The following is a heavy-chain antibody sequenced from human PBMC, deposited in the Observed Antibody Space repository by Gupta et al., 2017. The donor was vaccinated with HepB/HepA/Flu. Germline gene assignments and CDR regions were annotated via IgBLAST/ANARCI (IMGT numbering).Heavy chain of an antibody. CDR2: ISWNSGSV. CDR1: GFTFDDYA. CDR3: AKDHCSGGSCNGFDI. D-gene: IGHD2-15*01. J-gene: IGHJ3*02. V-gene: IGHV3-9*01. Sequence: VQLVESGGGLVQPGRSLRLSCAASGFTFDDYAMLWVRQAPRKGLECVSRISWNSGSVGYADSVKGRFTISRDNAKNSLYLQMNSLRAEDTAFYYCAKDHCSGGSCNGFDIWGQGTMVTVSS.